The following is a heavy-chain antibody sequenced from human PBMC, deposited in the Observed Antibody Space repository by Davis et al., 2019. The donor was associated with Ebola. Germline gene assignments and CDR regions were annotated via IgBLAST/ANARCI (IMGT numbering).Heavy chain of an antibody. CDR2: IYYSGST. J-gene: IGHJ4*02. CDR3: ARENRRDVVNSRGLYFDY. CDR1: GGSISSGGYY. V-gene: IGHV4-31*03. D-gene: IGHD2-15*01. Sequence: SETLSPTCTVSGGSISSGGYYWSWIRQHPGKGLEWIGYIYYSGSTYDNPSLKSRVTISVDTSKKQFSLKLSSVTAADTAVYYCARENRRDVVNSRGLYFDYWGQGTLVTVSS.